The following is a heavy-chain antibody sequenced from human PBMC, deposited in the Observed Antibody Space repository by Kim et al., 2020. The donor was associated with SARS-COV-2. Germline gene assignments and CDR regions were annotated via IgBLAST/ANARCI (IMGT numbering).Heavy chain of an antibody. V-gene: IGHV3-33*01. CDR3: ARDWDY. J-gene: IGHJ4*02. Sequence: DGSNKYYADSVKGRFTISRDNSKNTLYLQMNSLRAEDTAVYYCARDWDYWGQGTLVTVSS. CDR2: DGSNK.